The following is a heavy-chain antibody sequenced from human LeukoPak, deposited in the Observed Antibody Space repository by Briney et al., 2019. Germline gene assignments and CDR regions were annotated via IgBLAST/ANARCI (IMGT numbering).Heavy chain of an antibody. CDR1: GFTFSDYY. CDR2: ITSSGSTM. CDR3: ARDQYCSSTSCYGRPTDY. J-gene: IGHJ4*02. D-gene: IGHD2-2*01. Sequence: GGSLRLSCAASGFTFSDYYMSWIRQAPGKGLEWASYITSSGSTMYYADSVKGRFTISRDNAKNSLYLQMNSLRAEDTAVYYCARDQYCSSTSCYGRPTDYWGQETLVTVSS. V-gene: IGHV3-11*01.